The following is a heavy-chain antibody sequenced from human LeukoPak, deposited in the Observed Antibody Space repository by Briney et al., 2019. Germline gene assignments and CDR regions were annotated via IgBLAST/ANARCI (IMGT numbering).Heavy chain of an antibody. J-gene: IGHJ4*02. CDR2: IYTSGST. V-gene: IGHV4-4*07. Sequence: SETLSLTCTVSGGSISSYYWSWIRQPAGKGLEWIGRIYTSGSTDYDPSLKSRVTMSLDTSKNQFSLRLTSVTAADTAVYYCARRRGYSLDYWGQGTLVTVSS. CDR1: GGSISSYY. CDR3: ARRRGYSLDY. D-gene: IGHD5-18*01.